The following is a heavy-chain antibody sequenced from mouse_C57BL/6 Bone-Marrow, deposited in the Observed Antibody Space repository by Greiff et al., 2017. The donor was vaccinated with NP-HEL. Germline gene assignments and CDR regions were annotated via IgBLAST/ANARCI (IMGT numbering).Heavy chain of an antibody. Sequence: QVQLKESGAELARPGASVKLSCKASGYTFTSYGISWVKQRTGQGLEWIGEIYPRSGNTYYNEKFKGKATLTADKSSSTAYMELRSLTSEDSAVYFYARRDYGSSSLAYWGQGTLVTVSA. D-gene: IGHD1-1*01. CDR3: ARRDYGSSSLAY. CDR2: IYPRSGNT. CDR1: GYTFTSYG. V-gene: IGHV1-81*01. J-gene: IGHJ3*01.